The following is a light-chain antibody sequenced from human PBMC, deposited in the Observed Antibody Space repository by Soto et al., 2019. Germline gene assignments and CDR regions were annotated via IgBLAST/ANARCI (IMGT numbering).Light chain of an antibody. CDR1: QSVSSY. CDR2: DAS. J-gene: IGKJ4*01. V-gene: IGKV3-11*01. CDR3: QQGSNFPRT. Sequence: EIVLTQSPATLSLSPGERATLSCRASQSVSSYLAWYQQKPGQAPRLLIYDASNSATGIPARFSGSGSGTDFRLTISSLEPEDFAVYYCQQGSNFPRTFGGGTKVEIK.